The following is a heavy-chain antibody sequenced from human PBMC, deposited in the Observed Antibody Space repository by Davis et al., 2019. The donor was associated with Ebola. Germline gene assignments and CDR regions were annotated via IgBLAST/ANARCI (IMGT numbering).Heavy chain of an antibody. CDR1: GYSFTSYW. V-gene: IGHV5-10-1*01. Sequence: GESLKISCKGSGYSFTSYWISWVRQMPGKGLEWMGRFDPSDSYTNYSPSFQGHVTISADKSISTAYLQWSSLKASDTAMYYCASCPYYYYGMDVWGQGTTVTVSS. CDR3: ASCPYYYYGMDV. CDR2: FDPSDSYT. J-gene: IGHJ6*02.